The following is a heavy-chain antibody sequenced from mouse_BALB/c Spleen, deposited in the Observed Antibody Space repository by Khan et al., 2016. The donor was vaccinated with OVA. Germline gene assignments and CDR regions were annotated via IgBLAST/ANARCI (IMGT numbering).Heavy chain of an antibody. D-gene: IGHD2-14*01. CDR2: IYPGDGDT. Sequence: VQLVESGAELARPGASVKLSCKASGYTFTTYWMQWVKQRPGQGLEWIGTIYPGDGDTRYTQNFKGKATLTADKSSSTAYMQLSSLTSEDSAVYYCASYRYDYFDYWGQGTTRTVSS. V-gene: IGHV1-87*01. CDR1: GYTFTTYW. J-gene: IGHJ2*01. CDR3: ASYRYDYFDY.